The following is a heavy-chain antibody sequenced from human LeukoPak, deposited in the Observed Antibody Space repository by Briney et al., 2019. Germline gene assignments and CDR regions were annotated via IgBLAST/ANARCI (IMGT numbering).Heavy chain of an antibody. Sequence: ASVKVSCKASGYTFTGYYMHWVRQAPGQGLEWMGWINPNSGGTKYAQKFQGRVTMTRDTSISTAYMELSRLRSDDTAVYYCARAGHISSGWYGAIDYWGQGTLVTVSS. CDR2: INPNSGGT. V-gene: IGHV1-2*02. CDR3: ARAGHISSGWYGAIDY. D-gene: IGHD6-19*01. J-gene: IGHJ4*02. CDR1: GYTFTGYY.